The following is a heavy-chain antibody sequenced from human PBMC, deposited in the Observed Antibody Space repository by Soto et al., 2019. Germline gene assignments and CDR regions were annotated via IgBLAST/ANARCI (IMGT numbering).Heavy chain of an antibody. CDR2: ISYDGSNK. Sequence: GGSLRLSCAASGFTFNSYAMHWVRPAPRKGLERVVVISYDGSNKYYADSVKGRFTISRDNSKNTLYLQMNSLRAEDTAVYYCARSTDYDILTGYQAYYYYGMDVWGQGTTVTVSS. CDR3: ARSTDYDILTGYQAYYYYGMDV. D-gene: IGHD3-9*01. V-gene: IGHV3-30-3*01. J-gene: IGHJ6*02. CDR1: GFTFNSYA.